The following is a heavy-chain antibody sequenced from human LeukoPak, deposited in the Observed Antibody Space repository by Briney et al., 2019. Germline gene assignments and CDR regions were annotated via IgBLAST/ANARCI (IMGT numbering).Heavy chain of an antibody. CDR2: IYTSGST. Sequence: PSETLSLTCTVPGGSISSGTYYWNWIRQPAGKGLEWIGRIYTSGSTNYNPSLTSRVTISVDTSKNQFSLKLSSVTAADTAVYYCARDKYIYDNSGSILDLWGQGTLVTVSS. D-gene: IGHD3-22*01. V-gene: IGHV4-61*02. J-gene: IGHJ5*02. CDR3: ARDKYIYDNSGSILDL. CDR1: GGSISSGTYY.